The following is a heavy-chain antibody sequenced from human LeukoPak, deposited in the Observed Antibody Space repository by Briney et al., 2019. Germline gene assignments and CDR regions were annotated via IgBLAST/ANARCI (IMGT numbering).Heavy chain of an antibody. CDR2: INPSGGST. CDR1: GYTFTSYY. CDR3: ARVGSGKKYYYYGMDV. J-gene: IGHJ6*02. D-gene: IGHD3-10*01. Sequence: GASVKVSCKASGYTFTSYYMHWVRQAPGQGLEWMGIINPSGGSTSYAQKFQGRVTMTRDTSTSTVYMELSSLRSEDTAVYYCARVGSGKKYYYYGMDVWGQGTTVTVSS. V-gene: IGHV1-46*01.